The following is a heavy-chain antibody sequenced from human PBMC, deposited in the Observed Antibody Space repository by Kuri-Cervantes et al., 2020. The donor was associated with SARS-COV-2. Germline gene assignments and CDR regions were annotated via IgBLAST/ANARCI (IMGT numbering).Heavy chain of an antibody. J-gene: IGHJ4*02. CDR3: ARGDGSGCDY. CDR1: GYTFTDYY. D-gene: IGHD3-3*01. CDR2: MNPNSGNT. Sequence: ASVKVSCKASGYTFTDYYIHWVRQATGQGLEWMGWMNPNSGNTGYAQKFQGRVTITRNTSISTAYMELSSLRSEDTAVYYCARGDGSGCDYWGQGTLVTVSS. V-gene: IGHV1-8*03.